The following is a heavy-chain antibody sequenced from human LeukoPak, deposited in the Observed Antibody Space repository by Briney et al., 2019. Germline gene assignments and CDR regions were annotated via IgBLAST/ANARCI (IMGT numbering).Heavy chain of an antibody. CDR2: IYTSGST. J-gene: IGHJ6*03. V-gene: IGHV4-4*07. D-gene: IGHD2-2*02. Sequence: SETLSLTWTVSGGSIGSYYWSWVRQPAGKGLEWIGRIYTSGSTNYNPSLKSRVTMSVDTSKNQLSLKLSSVTAADTAVYYCARGDIVVVPAAIRGDYYYYYMDVWGKGTTVTVSS. CDR3: ARGDIVVVPAAIRGDYYYYYMDV. CDR1: GGSIGSYY.